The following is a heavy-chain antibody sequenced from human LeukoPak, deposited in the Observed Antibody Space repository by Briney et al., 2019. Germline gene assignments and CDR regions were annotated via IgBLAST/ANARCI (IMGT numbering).Heavy chain of an antibody. V-gene: IGHV3-7*04. D-gene: IGHD6-13*01. CDR1: GFTFSSDW. J-gene: IGHJ4*02. Sequence: QPGGSLRLSCAASGFTFSSDWMSWVRQAPGKGLGWVANIKQDGSEKYYVDSVKGRFTISRDNAKNSLYLQMNSLRVDDTAVYYCARDGQQLGFWGQGTLVIVSS. CDR3: ARDGQQLGF. CDR2: IKQDGSEK.